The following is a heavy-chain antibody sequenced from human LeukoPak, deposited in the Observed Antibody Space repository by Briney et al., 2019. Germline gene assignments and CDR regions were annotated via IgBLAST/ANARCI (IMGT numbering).Heavy chain of an antibody. CDR3: AREALMVATMGNWFDP. Sequence: PSETLSLTCTVSGGSISSSSYYWGWIRQPPGKGLEWIGSIYYSGSTYYNPSLKSRVTISVDTSKNQFSLKLSSVTAADTAVYYCAREALMVATMGNWFDPWGQGTLVTVSS. V-gene: IGHV4-39*07. J-gene: IGHJ5*02. CDR2: IYYSGST. D-gene: IGHD5-12*01. CDR1: GGSISSSSYY.